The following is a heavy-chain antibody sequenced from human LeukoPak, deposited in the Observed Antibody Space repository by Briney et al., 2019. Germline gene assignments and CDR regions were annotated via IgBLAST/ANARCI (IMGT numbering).Heavy chain of an antibody. Sequence: GGSLRLSCVVSGINFADYAMHWVRLPPGKGLEWVSLISADGGSTFSADSVKGRFSISRDNSKISLYLQMNSLRSEDTAMYYCAKESGKFDYWGQGTLVAVSS. CDR3: AKESGKFDY. CDR1: GINFADYA. J-gene: IGHJ4*02. CDR2: ISADGGST. V-gene: IGHV3-43*02.